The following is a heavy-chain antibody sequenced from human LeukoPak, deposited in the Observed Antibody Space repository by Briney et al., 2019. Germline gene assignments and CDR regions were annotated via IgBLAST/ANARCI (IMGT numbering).Heavy chain of an antibody. CDR2: INWSGGST. V-gene: IGHV3-20*04. CDR1: RFTFDDYG. J-gene: IGHJ3*02. Sequence: GGSLRLSCAASRFTFDDYGMSWVRQAPGKGLEWVSGINWSGGSTAYADSVKGRFTISRDNAKNSLYLQMNSLRAEDTALYYCARGLSGSYYGAAFHIWGQGTMVTVSS. D-gene: IGHD1-26*01. CDR3: ARGLSGSYYGAAFHI.